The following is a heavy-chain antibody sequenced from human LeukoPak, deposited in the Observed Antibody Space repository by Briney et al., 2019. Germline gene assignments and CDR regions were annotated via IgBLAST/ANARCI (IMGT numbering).Heavy chain of an antibody. J-gene: IGHJ3*02. CDR2: IYYSGNT. Sequence: PSETLSLTCTVSGDSISSSSYYWGWIRQPPGKGLEWIGTIYYSGNTYYSPSLKSRVTVPVDTSKNQFSLKLTSVTAAATAVYYCARENDKEAFDIWGQGTMVTVSS. CDR3: ARENDKEAFDI. V-gene: IGHV4-39*07. CDR1: GDSISSSSYY.